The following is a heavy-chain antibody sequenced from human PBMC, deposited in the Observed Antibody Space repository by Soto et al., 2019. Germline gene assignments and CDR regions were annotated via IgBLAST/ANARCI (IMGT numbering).Heavy chain of an antibody. D-gene: IGHD3-22*01. Sequence: SVNFSCKAPRGPLSTYAISLVRHAPGQGLEWMGGIIPIFGTANYAQKFQGRVTITADESTSTAYMELSSLRSEETAVYYCARDLYYYDSSGYGYWGQGTMVTGSS. CDR2: IIPIFGTA. V-gene: IGHV1-69*13. J-gene: IGHJ4*02. CDR3: ARDLYYYDSSGYGY. CDR1: RGPLSTYA.